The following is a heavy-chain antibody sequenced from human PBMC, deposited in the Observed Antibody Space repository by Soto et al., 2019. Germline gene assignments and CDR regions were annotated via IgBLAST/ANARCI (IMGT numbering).Heavy chain of an antibody. V-gene: IGHV3-30*18. D-gene: IGHD3-22*01. Sequence: AGGSLRLSCAASGFTFSSYGMHWVRQAPGKGLDWVAAISYDGSNQYYADSVKGRFTISRDDSKNTLYLQVNSLRPEDTAVYYCAKLMYSFDSSGFSIDYWGQGTLVTVSS. CDR1: GFTFSSYG. CDR3: AKLMYSFDSSGFSIDY. J-gene: IGHJ4*02. CDR2: ISYDGSNQ.